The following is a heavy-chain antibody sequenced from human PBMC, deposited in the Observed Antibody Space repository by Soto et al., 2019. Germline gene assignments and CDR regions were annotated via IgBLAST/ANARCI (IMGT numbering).Heavy chain of an antibody. CDR1: GFTVGNYY. J-gene: IGHJ4*02. CDR3: PKNGRGSWIHDNGFGY. V-gene: IGHV3-53*01. CDR2: IYSTGTR. D-gene: IGHD3-10*01. Sequence: EVQLVESGGGLIQPGGSLKLSCAASGFTVGNYYMSWVRQAPGEGLEWVSLIYSTGTRTYAESVKGRFTVSRDNAKNTLNIQMNSLRGEDTAVYYWPKNGRGSWIHDNGFGYWGQGPLVTVSS.